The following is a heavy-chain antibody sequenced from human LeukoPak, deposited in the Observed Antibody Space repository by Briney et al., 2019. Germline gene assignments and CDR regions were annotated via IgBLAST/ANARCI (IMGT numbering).Heavy chain of an antibody. CDR3: AGIVGIVPKGWFDP. V-gene: IGHV5-10-1*01. Sequence: GESLKISCKGSGYSFTSYWISWVRQMPGKGLEWMGRIDPSDSYTNYSPSFQGHVTISADKSISTAYLPWSSLKAADTPMYYWAGIVGIVPKGWFDPWGQGTLVTVSS. D-gene: IGHD2-8*01. CDR1: GYSFTSYW. CDR2: IDPSDSYT. J-gene: IGHJ5*02.